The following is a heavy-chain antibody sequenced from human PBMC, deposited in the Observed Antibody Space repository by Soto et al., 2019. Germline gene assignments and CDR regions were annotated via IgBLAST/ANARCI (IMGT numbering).Heavy chain of an antibody. CDR2: IVLMFGTP. CDR3: ARNGTYSSSLSQYSGMDV. V-gene: IGHV1-69*13. D-gene: IGHD6-19*01. Sequence: GASVKVSCKASGGTFADFIMNWVRQTPGQGLEWMGGIVLMFGTPTYAEKFKGRVTISATGSTSTAYMELTSLRSEDTAVYYCARNGTYSSSLSQYSGMDVWGQGTTVTVSS. J-gene: IGHJ6*02. CDR1: GGTFADFI.